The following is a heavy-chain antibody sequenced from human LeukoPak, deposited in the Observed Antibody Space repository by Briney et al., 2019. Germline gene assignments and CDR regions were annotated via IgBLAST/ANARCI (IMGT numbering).Heavy chain of an antibody. V-gene: IGHV3-23*01. D-gene: IGHD3-22*01. CDR3: AKTGDSSGYYYGVDY. CDR1: GFTFSSYA. Sequence: GGSLRLSCAASGFTFSSYAMSWVRQAPGKGLEWVSSISGGGSTYYADSVKGRFTISRDNSKSTLCLQMNSLRAEDTAVYYCAKTGDSSGYYYGVDYWGQGPLVTVSS. CDR2: ISGGGST. J-gene: IGHJ4*02.